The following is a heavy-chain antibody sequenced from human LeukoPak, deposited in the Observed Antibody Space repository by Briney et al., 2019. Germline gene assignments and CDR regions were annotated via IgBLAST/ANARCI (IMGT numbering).Heavy chain of an antibody. V-gene: IGHV3-21*01. CDR3: ARDLVGATNDAFDI. CDR1: GFTSSSYS. Sequence: GGSLRLSCAASGFTSSSYSMNWVRQAPGKGLEWVSSISSSSSYIYYADSVKGRFTISRDNAKNSLYLQMNSLRAEDTAVYYCARDLVGATNDAFDIWGQGTMVTVSS. J-gene: IGHJ3*02. D-gene: IGHD1-26*01. CDR2: ISSSSSYI.